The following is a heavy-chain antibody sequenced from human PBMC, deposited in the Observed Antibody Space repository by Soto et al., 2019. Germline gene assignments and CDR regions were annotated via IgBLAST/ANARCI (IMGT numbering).Heavy chain of an antibody. V-gene: IGHV1-69*13. D-gene: IGHD6-19*01. Sequence: SVKVSCKASGGTFSSYAISWVRQAPGQGLEWMGGIIPIFGTANYAQKFQGRVTITADESTSTAYMEVNNLRSEDTAVYYCAKVRYSSPMGYYYGMDVWGQGTTVTVSS. CDR1: GGTFSSYA. CDR3: AKVRYSSPMGYYYGMDV. CDR2: IIPIFGTA. J-gene: IGHJ6*02.